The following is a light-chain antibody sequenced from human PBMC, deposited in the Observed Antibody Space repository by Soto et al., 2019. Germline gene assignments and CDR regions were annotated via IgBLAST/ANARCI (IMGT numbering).Light chain of an antibody. CDR3: QQYGSSSWT. CDR1: QSVSNY. J-gene: IGKJ1*01. Sequence: ETVLIQSPATLSLSPVEIATLSCRASQSVSNYLAWYQQKPGRAPRLLIYDATIRTTGIPARFSGSGSGRDFTLTISGLEPEDFAVYYCQQYGSSSWTFGQGTKVDIK. CDR2: DAT. V-gene: IGKV3-20*01.